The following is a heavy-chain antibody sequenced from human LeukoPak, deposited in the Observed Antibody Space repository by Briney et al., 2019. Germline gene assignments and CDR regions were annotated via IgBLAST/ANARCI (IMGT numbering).Heavy chain of an antibody. CDR1: GFTFSANA. CDR3: VKITSVTGGVY. D-gene: IGHD2-8*02. V-gene: IGHV3-64D*09. J-gene: IGHJ4*02. CDR2: ISNNGGRS. Sequence: QPGGSLRLSCSASGFTFSANAMYWVRQAPGKGLEYVSGISNNGGRSFYADSVKGRFTISRDNSKNTLYLQMSSLRAEDTAVYYCVKITSVTGGVYWGQGTRLTVSS.